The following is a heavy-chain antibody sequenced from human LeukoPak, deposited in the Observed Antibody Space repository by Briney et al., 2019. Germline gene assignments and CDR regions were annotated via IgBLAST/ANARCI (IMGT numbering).Heavy chain of an antibody. CDR2: ITSSSTSI. D-gene: IGHD3-10*01. J-gene: IGHJ6*03. V-gene: IGHV3-21*01. CDR3: ARVRYYVSGSYSGDYYYMDV. Sequence: PGGSLRLSCAASGFTFSSYSMNWVRQAPGKGLEWVSSITSSSTSIYYAGSVKGRFTISRDNAKNSLYLQMSSLRAEDTAVYYCARVRYYVSGSYSGDYYYMDVWGKGTTVTISS. CDR1: GFTFSSYS.